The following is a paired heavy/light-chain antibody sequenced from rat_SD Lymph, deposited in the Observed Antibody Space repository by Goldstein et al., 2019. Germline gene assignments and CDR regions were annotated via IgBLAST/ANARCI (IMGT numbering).Light chain of an antibody. Sequence: DVVMTQTPPSLSVAIGQSVSISCKSSQSLVYSDGKTYLHWLLQSSGRSPKRLIYQVSNLDSGVPDRFSGTGSQKDFTLKISRVEAKDLGVYYCAQTTHFPLTFGSGTKLEIK. CDR1: QSLVYSDGKTY. J-gene: IGKJ5*01. CDR3: AQTTHFPLT. V-gene: IGKV1S14*01. CDR2: QVS.
Heavy chain of an antibody. CDR2: ITNTGGST. CDR1: GFTFNNYW. CDR3: TRAGRWYFDF. J-gene: IGHJ1*01. V-gene: IGHV5-31*01. Sequence: EVQLVESGGGLVQPGRSLKLSCVASGFTFNNYWMTWIRQAPGKGLEWVASITNTGGSTYYPDSVKGRFTISRDNAKSTLYLQMNSLRSEDTATYYCTRAGRWYFDFWGPGTMVTVSS.